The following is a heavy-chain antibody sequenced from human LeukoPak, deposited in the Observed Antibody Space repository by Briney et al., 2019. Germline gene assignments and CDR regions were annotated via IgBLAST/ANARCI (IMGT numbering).Heavy chain of an antibody. J-gene: IGHJ4*02. D-gene: IGHD3-22*01. CDR3: ASPPADYYDSRDYFDY. Sequence: ASVKVSCKVSGYTLTELSMHWVRQAPGKGLEWMGGFDPEDGETIYAQKFQGRVTITADKSTSTAYMELSSLRSEDTAVYYCASPPADYYDSRDYFDYWGQGTLVTVSS. V-gene: IGHV1-24*01. CDR1: GYTLTELS. CDR2: FDPEDGET.